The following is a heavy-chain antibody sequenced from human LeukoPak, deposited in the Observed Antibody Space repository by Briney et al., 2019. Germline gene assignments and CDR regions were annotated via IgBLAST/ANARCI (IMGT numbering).Heavy chain of an antibody. CDR3: ASPPVAAGGNVYFQH. J-gene: IGHJ1*01. D-gene: IGHD6-13*01. CDR2: IKQDGSAK. Sequence: GGSLRLSCAASGFTFSSYAMSWVRQAPGRGLEWVANIKQDGSAKYYVDSVKGRFTISRDNAKNSLYLQMNSLRAEDTAVYYCASPPVAAGGNVYFQHWGQGTLVTVSA. CDR1: GFTFSSYA. V-gene: IGHV3-7*01.